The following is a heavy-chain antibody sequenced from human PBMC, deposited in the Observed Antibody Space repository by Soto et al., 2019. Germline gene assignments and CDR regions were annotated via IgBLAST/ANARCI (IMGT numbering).Heavy chain of an antibody. CDR2: IYHSGST. CDR3: ARAGTNSHFDY. D-gene: IGHD6-13*01. CDR1: GGSISSYY. V-gene: IGHV4-4*07. Sequence: SETLSLTCTVSGGSISSYYWSWIRQPAGKGLEWIGRIYHSGSTYYNPSLKSRVTISVDRSKNQFSLKLSSVTAADTAVYYCARAGTNSHFDYWGQGALVTVSS. J-gene: IGHJ4*02.